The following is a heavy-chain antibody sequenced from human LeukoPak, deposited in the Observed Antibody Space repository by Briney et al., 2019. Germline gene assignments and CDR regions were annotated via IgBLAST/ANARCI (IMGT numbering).Heavy chain of an antibody. V-gene: IGHV1-2*02. D-gene: IGHD6-6*01. CDR1: GYTFPRYY. CDR3: ARGGIAARISYYYMDV. CDR2: INPNSCGT. Sequence: SVQVSCKACGYTFPRYYMHWVRPPPGKGLAWMGWINPNSCGTHYARNFQGRVTMTRETSISTAYMELSRLRSDGTAVYYCARGGIAARISYYYMDVWGKGTTVTVSS. J-gene: IGHJ6*03.